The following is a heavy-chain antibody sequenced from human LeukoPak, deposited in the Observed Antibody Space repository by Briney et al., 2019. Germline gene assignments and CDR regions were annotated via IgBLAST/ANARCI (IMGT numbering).Heavy chain of an antibody. D-gene: IGHD6-19*01. CDR1: GFAFSTYW. J-gene: IGHJ4*02. CDR3: VRAVAGKGSIDY. Sequence: GGSLRLSCAASGFAFSTYWMHWVRQAPGKGPVWVSRISPDGRDTIYADSVKGRFTMSRDNGKNTLYLQLSSLRAEDTAVFYCVRAVAGKGSIDYWGQGTLVTVSS. V-gene: IGHV3-74*01. CDR2: ISPDGRDT.